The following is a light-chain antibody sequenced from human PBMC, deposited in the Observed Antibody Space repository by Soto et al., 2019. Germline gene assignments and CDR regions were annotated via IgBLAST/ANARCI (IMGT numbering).Light chain of an antibody. Sequence: EIVLTQSPATLSLSPGESATLSCRASQSVGTFLAWYQHKPGQAPRLLILDASTRATGVPPRFSGSKSGTDCTLTISRLEPEDFAVYYCQQRRTWPLTFGGGTKVDI. CDR2: DAS. J-gene: IGKJ4*01. CDR3: QQRRTWPLT. CDR1: QSVGTF. V-gene: IGKV3-11*01.